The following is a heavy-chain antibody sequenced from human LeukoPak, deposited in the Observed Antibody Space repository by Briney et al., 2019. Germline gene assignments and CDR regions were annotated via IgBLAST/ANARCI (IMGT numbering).Heavy chain of an antibody. CDR1: GFTFRSYS. V-gene: IGHV3-21*01. Sequence: PGGSLRLSCAASGFTFRSYSMNWVRQARGKGLEWVSSISSSSRYIYYAASVKGPFPISSDNAKNSLYLQMNSLTAEDTAVYYCARDMGYYDILTGYYPYNWFDPWGQGTLVTVSS. CDR2: ISSSSRYI. D-gene: IGHD3-9*01. J-gene: IGHJ5*02. CDR3: ARDMGYYDILTGYYPYNWFDP.